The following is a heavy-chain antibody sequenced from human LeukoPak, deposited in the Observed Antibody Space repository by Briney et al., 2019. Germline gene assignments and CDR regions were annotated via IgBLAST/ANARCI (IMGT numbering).Heavy chain of an antibody. Sequence: GGSLRLSCAASGFIFSSYSMNWVRQAPGKGLEWVAVISYDGSNKYYADSVKGRFTISRDNSKNTLYLQMNSLRAEDTAVYYCARPRGATKSTPAGSVGYYFDYWGQGTLVTVSS. V-gene: IGHV3-30*03. CDR2: ISYDGSNK. J-gene: IGHJ4*02. CDR1: GFIFSSYS. D-gene: IGHD1-26*01. CDR3: ARPRGATKSTPAGSVGYYFDY.